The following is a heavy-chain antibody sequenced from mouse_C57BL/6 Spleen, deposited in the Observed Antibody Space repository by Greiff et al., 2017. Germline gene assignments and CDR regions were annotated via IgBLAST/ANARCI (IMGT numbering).Heavy chain of an antibody. CDR3: ASVVWAFDY. D-gene: IGHD1-1*02. Sequence: QVKLQQPGAELVRPGSSVKLSCKASGYTFTSYWMHWVKQRPIQGLEWIGNIDPSDSETHYNQKFKDKATVTVDKSSSTAYMQLSSLTSEDSAVYYCASVVWAFDYWGQGTTLTVSS. J-gene: IGHJ2*01. CDR1: GYTFTSYW. CDR2: IDPSDSET. V-gene: IGHV1-52*01.